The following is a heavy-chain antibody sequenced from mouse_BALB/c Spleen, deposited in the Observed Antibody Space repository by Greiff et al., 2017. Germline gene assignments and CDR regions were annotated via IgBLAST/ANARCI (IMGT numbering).Heavy chain of an antibody. Sequence: VKLMESGPGLVAPSQSLSITCTVSGFSLTSYGVHWVRQPPGKGLEWLGVIWAGGSTNYNSALMSRLSISKDNSKSQVFLKMNSLQTDDTAMYYCARGYITTARGAMDYWGQGTSVTVSS. V-gene: IGHV2-9*02. J-gene: IGHJ4*01. CDR1: GFSLTSYG. CDR3: ARGYITTARGAMDY. CDR2: IWAGGST. D-gene: IGHD1-2*01.